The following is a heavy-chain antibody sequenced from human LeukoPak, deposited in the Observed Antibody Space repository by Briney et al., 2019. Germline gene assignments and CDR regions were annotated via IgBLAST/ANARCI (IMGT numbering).Heavy chain of an antibody. D-gene: IGHD2-21*02. CDR1: GFTFSTYA. V-gene: IGHV3-23*01. CDR3: AQGGHDFNPFYC. Sequence: GGSLRLSCAASGFTFSTYAMGWVRQAPGEGLEWVSSIKGGGGDPFYADSVRGRFTISIDKSKNTLYLQLNSLRAEDTAVYFCAQGGHDFNPFYCWGQGTLVTVSS. CDR2: IKGGGGDP. J-gene: IGHJ4*02.